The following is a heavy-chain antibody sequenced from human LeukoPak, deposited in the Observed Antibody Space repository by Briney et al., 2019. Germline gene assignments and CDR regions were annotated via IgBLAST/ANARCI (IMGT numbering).Heavy chain of an antibody. CDR1: GFTFSSYW. Sequence: GGSLRLSCAASGFTFSSYWMHWVRQAPGKGLVWVSRINSDGSSTSYADSVKGRFTISRDNAKNTLYLQMNSLRAEDTAVYYCARGNIAVGPFDYWGQGTLVTVSS. J-gene: IGHJ4*02. V-gene: IGHV3-74*01. CDR3: ARGNIAVGPFDY. CDR2: INSDGSST. D-gene: IGHD6-19*01.